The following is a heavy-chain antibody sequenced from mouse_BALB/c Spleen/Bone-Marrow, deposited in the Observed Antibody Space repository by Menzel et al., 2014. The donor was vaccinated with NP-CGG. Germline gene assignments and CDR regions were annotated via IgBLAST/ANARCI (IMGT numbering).Heavy chain of an antibody. J-gene: IGHJ2*01. CDR3: ARWNGNYYFDY. V-gene: IGHV3-2*02. D-gene: IGHD2-1*01. CDR1: GYSITSDYA. Sequence: EVQRVESGPGLVKPSQSLSLPCTVTGYSITSDYAWNWIRQFPGNKLEWMGYISYSGSTSYNPSLKSRISITRDTSKNQFFLQLNSVTTEDTATYYCARWNGNYYFDYWGQGTTLTVSS. CDR2: ISYSGST.